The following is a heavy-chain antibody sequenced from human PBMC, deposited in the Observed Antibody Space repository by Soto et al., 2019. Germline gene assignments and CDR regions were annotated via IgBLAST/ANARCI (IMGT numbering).Heavy chain of an antibody. J-gene: IGHJ4*02. CDR3: AAHDSGGYYAEY. CDR1: GDSVIISDYY. Sequence: QLQLQESGPGLVKPSETLSLTCTVSGDSVIISDYYWGWIRQPPGKGLEWIGSIHYSGSTYYNPSLKSRVTISGASSKKQFSLQLTSVTAADAAVYYCAAHDSGGYYAEYWGQGSLVTVSA. CDR2: IHYSGST. V-gene: IGHV4-39*01. D-gene: IGHD3-22*01.